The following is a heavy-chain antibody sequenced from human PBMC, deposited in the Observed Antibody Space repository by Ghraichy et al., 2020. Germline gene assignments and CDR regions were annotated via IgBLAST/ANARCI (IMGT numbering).Heavy chain of an antibody. CDR2: IYYSGST. Sequence: SETLSLTCTVSGGSISSSSYYWGWIRQPPGKGLEWIGSIYYSGSTYYNPSLKSRVTISVDTSKNQFSLKLSSVTAADTAVYYCARSYYDSSGYWGYWGQGTLVTVSS. J-gene: IGHJ4*02. V-gene: IGHV4-39*01. CDR1: GGSISSSSYY. CDR3: ARSYYDSSGYWGY. D-gene: IGHD3-22*01.